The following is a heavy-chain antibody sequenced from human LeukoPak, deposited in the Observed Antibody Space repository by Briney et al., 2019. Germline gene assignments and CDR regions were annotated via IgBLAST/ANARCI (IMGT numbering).Heavy chain of an antibody. CDR1: GFIFSTYG. CDR2: IRHDGSIK. CDR3: ARGVYYDILTIYFDY. Sequence: GGSLRLSCAASGFIFSTYGMYWVRQAPGKGLEWVAFIRHDGSIKNYADSVKGRSTISRDNSKNTLYLQMNSLRAEDTAVYYCARGVYYDILTIYFDYWGQGTLVTVSS. J-gene: IGHJ4*02. D-gene: IGHD3-9*01. V-gene: IGHV3-30*02.